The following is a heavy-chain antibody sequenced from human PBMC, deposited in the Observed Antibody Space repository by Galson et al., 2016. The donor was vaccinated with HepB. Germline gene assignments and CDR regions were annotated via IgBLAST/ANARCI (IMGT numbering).Heavy chain of an antibody. CDR2: IVPMFDTT. D-gene: IGHD3-9*01. CDR1: GDTFSSYP. V-gene: IGHV1-69*13. CDR3: AREGILTGAADY. J-gene: IGHJ4*02. Sequence: SVKVSCKASGDTFSSYPFSWVRQAPGQGLEWMGGIVPMFDTTNYAQKFQGRVTITADDSPTTVYMERSSLRSEDTAVYYCAREGILTGAADYWGQGTLVTVSS.